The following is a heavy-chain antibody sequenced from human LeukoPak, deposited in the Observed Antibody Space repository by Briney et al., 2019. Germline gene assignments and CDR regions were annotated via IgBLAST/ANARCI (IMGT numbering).Heavy chain of an antibody. D-gene: IGHD2-2*01. CDR1: GYTFTSYY. J-gene: IGHJ6*02. V-gene: IGHV1-46*01. Sequence: ASVKVPCKASGYTFTSYYMHWVRQAPGQGLEWMGIINPSGGSTSYAQKFQGRVTMTRDTSTSTVYMELSSLRSEDTAVYYCARGGIVVVPAAPRPLYYYYGMDVWGQGTTVTVSS. CDR2: INPSGGST. CDR3: ARGGIVVVPAAPRPLYYYYGMDV.